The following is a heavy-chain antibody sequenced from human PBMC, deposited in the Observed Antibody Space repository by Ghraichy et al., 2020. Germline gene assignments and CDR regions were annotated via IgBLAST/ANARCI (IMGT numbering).Heavy chain of an antibody. CDR2: INHSGST. V-gene: IGHV4-34*01. J-gene: IGHJ4*02. D-gene: IGHD1-1*01. Sequence: SQTLSLTCAVYGGSFSGYYWSWIRQPPGKGLEWIGEINHSGSTNYNPSLKSRVTISVDTSKNQFSLKLSSVTAADTAVYYCARAHNPPVDYWGQGTLVTVSS. CDR3: ARAHNPPVDY. CDR1: GGSFSGYY.